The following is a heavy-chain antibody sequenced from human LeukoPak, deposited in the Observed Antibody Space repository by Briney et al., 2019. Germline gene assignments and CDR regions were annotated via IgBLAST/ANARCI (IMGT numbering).Heavy chain of an antibody. D-gene: IGHD6-13*01. V-gene: IGHV3-9*01. CDR3: ARGVGYPLDY. CDR2: ISWNSGSI. CDR1: GFTFDDYA. J-gene: IGHJ4*02. Sequence: RSGGSLRLSCAASGFTFDDYAMHWVRQAPGKGLEWVSGISWNSGSIGYADSVKGRFTISRDNAKNSLYLQMNSLRAEDTAVYYCARGVGYPLDYWGQGTLVTVSS.